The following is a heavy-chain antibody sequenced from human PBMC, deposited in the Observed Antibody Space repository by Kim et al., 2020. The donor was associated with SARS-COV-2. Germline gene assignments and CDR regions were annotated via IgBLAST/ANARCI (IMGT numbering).Heavy chain of an antibody. D-gene: IGHD2-2*01. V-gene: IGHV3-9*01. CDR3: VKEKYRSRFRAGFFDY. CDR2: ISRNSDSI. CDR1: GFTFGDYS. Sequence: GGSLRLSCAASGFTFGDYSMPWVRQAPGKGLEWVAGISRNSDSICYADSVKGRFTISRDNPKNFLYLQMNSLRAEDTAFYYCVKEKYRSRFRAGFFDYWG. J-gene: IGHJ4*03.